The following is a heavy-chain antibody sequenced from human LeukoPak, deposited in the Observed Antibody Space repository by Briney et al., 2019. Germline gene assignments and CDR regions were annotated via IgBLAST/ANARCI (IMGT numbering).Heavy chain of an antibody. CDR1: GGSFSGYY. Sequence: SETLSLTCAVYGGSFSGYYWSWIRQPPGKGLEWIGEINHSGSTNYNPSLKSRVTISVDTSKNQLSLKLSSVTAADTAVYYCARGQLHGDYSNYWGQGTLVTVSS. D-gene: IGHD4-17*01. CDR3: ARGQLHGDYSNY. CDR2: INHSGST. V-gene: IGHV4-34*01. J-gene: IGHJ4*02.